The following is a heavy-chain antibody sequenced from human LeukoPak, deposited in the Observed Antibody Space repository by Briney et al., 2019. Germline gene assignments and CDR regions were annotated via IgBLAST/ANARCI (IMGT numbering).Heavy chain of an antibody. CDR2: IYAGDSDT. V-gene: IGHV5-51*01. D-gene: IGHD2-2*01. CDR1: GYSFTSYW. J-gene: IGHJ6*02. CDR3: ARAIGTSQFYFYYGMDV. Sequence: GESLKISCKGSGYSFTSYWIGWVRQMPGKGLEWMGIIYAGDSDTRYSPSFQGQVTISVDKSISTAYLQWSSLQASDTAMYYCARAIGTSQFYFYYGMDVWGQGTTVTVSS.